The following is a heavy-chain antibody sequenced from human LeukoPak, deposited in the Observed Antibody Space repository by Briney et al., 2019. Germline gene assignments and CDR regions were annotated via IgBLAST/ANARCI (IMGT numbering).Heavy chain of an antibody. D-gene: IGHD3-10*01. J-gene: IGHJ4*02. CDR2: IWYDGSNK. Sequence: GGSLGLSCVASGFTFSSYGMHWVRQAPGKGLEWVAVIWYDGSNKYYADSVKGRFTISRDNSKNTLYLQMNSLRAEDTAVYYCARGGSMVRGVITLPYFDYWGQGTLVTVSS. CDR1: GFTFSSYG. V-gene: IGHV3-33*08. CDR3: ARGGSMVRGVITLPYFDY.